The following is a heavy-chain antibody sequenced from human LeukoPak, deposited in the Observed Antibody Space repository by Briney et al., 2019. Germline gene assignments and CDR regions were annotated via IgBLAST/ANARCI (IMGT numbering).Heavy chain of an antibody. D-gene: IGHD2-2*01. CDR3: AKDVHLFCSSTSCYSSRFDY. CDR2: IGGSGGST. Sequence: GGSLRLSCAASGFTFSSYAMSWVRQAPGKGLEWVSAIGGSGGSTYYADSVKGRFTISRDNSKNTLYLQMNSLRAEDTAVYYCAKDVHLFCSSTSCYSSRFDYWGQGTLVTVSS. CDR1: GFTFSSYA. J-gene: IGHJ4*02. V-gene: IGHV3-23*01.